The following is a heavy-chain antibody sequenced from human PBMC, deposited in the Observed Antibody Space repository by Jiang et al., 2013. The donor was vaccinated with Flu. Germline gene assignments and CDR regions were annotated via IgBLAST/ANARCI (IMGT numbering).Heavy chain of an antibody. Sequence: LLKPSETLSLTCAVYGGSFSGYYWSWIRQPPGKGLEWIGSIYHSGSTYYNPSLKSRVTISVDTSKNQFSLKLSSVTAADTAVYYCARDPRTGGNFDYWGQGTLVTVSS. V-gene: IGHV4-34*01. D-gene: IGHD1-14*01. CDR2: IYHSGST. CDR3: ARDPRTGGNFDY. J-gene: IGHJ4*02. CDR1: GGSFSGYY.